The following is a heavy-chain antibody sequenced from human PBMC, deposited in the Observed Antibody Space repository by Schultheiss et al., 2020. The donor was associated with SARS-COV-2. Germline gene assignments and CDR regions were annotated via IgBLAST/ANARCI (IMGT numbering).Heavy chain of an antibody. CDR2: ISSSSSTI. CDR3: AKDGVPAAMSYYYFYYYMDV. V-gene: IGHV3-48*01. CDR1: GFTFTTYA. J-gene: IGHJ6*03. Sequence: GGSLRLSCAASGFTFTTYAMTWVRQAPGRGLEWVSYISSSSSTIYYGDSVKGRFTVSRDNSKNTLYLQMNSLRPEDTAVYYCAKDGVPAAMSYYYFYYYMDVWGKGATVTVSS. D-gene: IGHD2-2*01.